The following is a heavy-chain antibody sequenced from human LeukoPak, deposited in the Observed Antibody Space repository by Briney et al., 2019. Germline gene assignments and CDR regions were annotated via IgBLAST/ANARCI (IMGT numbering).Heavy chain of an antibody. J-gene: IGHJ4*02. CDR1: GGSISSSSYY. Sequence: PSETLSLTCTVSGGSISSSSYYWGWLRQPPGKGLEWIGYIYYSGSTNYNPSLKSRVTISVDTSKNQFSLKLSSVTAADTAVYYCARDGSGSYYRLWGQGTLVTVSS. D-gene: IGHD3-10*01. V-gene: IGHV4-61*01. CDR2: IYYSGST. CDR3: ARDGSGSYYRL.